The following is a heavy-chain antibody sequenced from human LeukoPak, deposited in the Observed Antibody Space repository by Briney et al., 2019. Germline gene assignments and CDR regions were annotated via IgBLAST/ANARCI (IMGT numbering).Heavy chain of an antibody. V-gene: IGHV4-34*01. CDR3: ARKNPRYYYGLDV. CDR2: INHSGST. Sequence: SETLSLTCAVYGGSFSGYDWSWIRQPPGKGLEWIGEINHSGSTNYNPSLKSRVTISVDTSKNQFSLKLSSVTAADTSVYSCARKNPRYYYGLDVWGQGTLVTVSS. J-gene: IGHJ6*02. CDR1: GGSFSGYD.